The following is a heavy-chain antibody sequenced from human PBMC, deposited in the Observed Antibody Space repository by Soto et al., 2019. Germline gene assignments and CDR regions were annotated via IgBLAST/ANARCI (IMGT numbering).Heavy chain of an antibody. CDR3: ALTRAHVAGEYFQR. J-gene: IGHJ1*01. CDR2: IYSGGST. Sequence: QTGGSLRLSCAASGFTVSSNYMSWVRQAPGKGLEWVSVIYSGGSTYYADSVKGRFTISRDNSKNTLYLQMNSLRTEDTAVYYCALTRAHVAGEYFQRWGQGTLVTVSS. CDR1: GFTVSSNY. D-gene: IGHD6-19*01. V-gene: IGHV3-53*01.